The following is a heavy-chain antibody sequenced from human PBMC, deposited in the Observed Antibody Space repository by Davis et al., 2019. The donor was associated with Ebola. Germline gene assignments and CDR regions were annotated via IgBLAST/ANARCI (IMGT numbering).Heavy chain of an antibody. V-gene: IGHV3-64*02. CDR3: ARMNYYDSGGYLDY. CDR2: ISSAGGST. J-gene: IGHJ4*02. Sequence: GEFLKISCAASGFTFRSYGMQWVRQAPGKGLEYVSAISSAGGSTYYADSVKGRFTMSRDNSKNTLYLQMGSLRAEDMAVYFCARMNYYDSGGYLDYWGQGTLVTVSS. D-gene: IGHD3-22*01. CDR1: GFTFRSYG.